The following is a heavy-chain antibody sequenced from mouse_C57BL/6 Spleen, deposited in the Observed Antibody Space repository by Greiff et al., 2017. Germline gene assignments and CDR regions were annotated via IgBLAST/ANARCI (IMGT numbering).Heavy chain of an antibody. D-gene: IGHD1-1*01. CDR2: IYPSDSET. J-gene: IGHJ3*01. CDR1: GYTFTSYW. Sequence: VQLQQPGAELVRPGSSVKLSCKASGYTFTSYWMDWVKQRPGQGLEWIGNIYPSDSETHYNQKFKDKATLTVDKSSSTAYMQLSSLTSEDSAVYYCARACYYEFAYWGQGTLVTVSA. V-gene: IGHV1-61*01. CDR3: ARACYYEFAY.